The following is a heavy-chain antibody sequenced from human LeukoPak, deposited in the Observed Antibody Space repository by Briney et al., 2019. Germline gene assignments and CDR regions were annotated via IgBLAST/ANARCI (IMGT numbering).Heavy chain of an antibody. CDR2: IYYRGGT. CDR3: ARLAYSGSYPNYFDY. Sequence: SETLSLTCTVSGGSISNSGYYWGWIRRPPGKGLEWIGTIYYRGGTYYNSSLKSRVTISVDTSKNQFSLRLTSVTAADTAVYYCARLAYSGSYPNYFDYWGQGTLVTVSS. D-gene: IGHD1-26*01. J-gene: IGHJ4*02. V-gene: IGHV4-39*01. CDR1: GGSISNSGYY.